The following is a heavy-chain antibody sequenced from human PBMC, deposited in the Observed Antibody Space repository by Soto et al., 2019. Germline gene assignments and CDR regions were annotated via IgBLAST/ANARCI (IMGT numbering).Heavy chain of an antibody. CDR1: GYTFTDYA. D-gene: IGHD6-13*01. Sequence: QVQLVQSGVEVKKPGASVKVSCKASGYTFTDYAISWVRQAPGRGLEWMGWVNTYNGNPNYAQIFQGRVTMTTDTSTDTAYMELRSLKSDDSAVYYCARDSQYSTSWQRFDCWGQGTLVTVSS. V-gene: IGHV1-18*01. J-gene: IGHJ4*02. CDR2: VNTYNGNP. CDR3: ARDSQYSTSWQRFDC.